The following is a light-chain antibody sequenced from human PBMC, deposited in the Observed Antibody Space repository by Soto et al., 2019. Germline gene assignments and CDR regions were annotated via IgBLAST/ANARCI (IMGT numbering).Light chain of an antibody. CDR3: QHYGGSPWT. J-gene: IGKJ1*01. CDR2: SAS. CDR1: QSVSSTY. Sequence: EIVLTQSPGTLSLSPGERATLSCRASQSVSSTYLAWYQQKPGQAPRLLIYSASSRATGIPDRFSGSGSGTDFTLTISRLEPEDFAVYYCQHYGGSPWTFGQGTKVDIK. V-gene: IGKV3-20*01.